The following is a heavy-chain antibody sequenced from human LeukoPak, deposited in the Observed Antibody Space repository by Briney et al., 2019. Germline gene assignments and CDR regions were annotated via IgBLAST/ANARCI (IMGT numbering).Heavy chain of an antibody. D-gene: IGHD2-15*01. V-gene: IGHV3-74*01. CDR2: INSDGSST. CDR3: ARVGNGRSWDY. Sequence: PGGSLRLSCADSGFTFSSYWMHWVRQAPGKGLVWVSRINSDGSSTSYADSVKGRLTISRDNAKNTLYLQMNSLRDDDTAVYYCARVGNGRSWDYWGQGTLVSVSS. CDR1: GFTFSSYW. J-gene: IGHJ4*02.